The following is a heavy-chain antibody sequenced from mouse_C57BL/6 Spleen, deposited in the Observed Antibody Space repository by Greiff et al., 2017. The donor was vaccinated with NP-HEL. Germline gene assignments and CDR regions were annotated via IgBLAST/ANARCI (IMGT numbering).Heavy chain of an antibody. D-gene: IGHD2-3*01. CDR2: ILPGSGGT. V-gene: IGHV1-9*01. Sequence: VQLQQSGAELMKPGASVKLSCKATGYTFTGYWIEWVKQRPGHGLEWIGEILPGSGGTNYNEKFKGKATFTADTSSNTAYMQLSSLTTEDSAIYCGARFDDGCYVDYFDYWGQGTTLTVSS. CDR1: GYTFTGYW. J-gene: IGHJ2*01. CDR3: ARFDDGCYVDYFDY.